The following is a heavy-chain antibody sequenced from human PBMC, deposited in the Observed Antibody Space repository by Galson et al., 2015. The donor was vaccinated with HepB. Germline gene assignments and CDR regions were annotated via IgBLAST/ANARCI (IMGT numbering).Heavy chain of an antibody. V-gene: IGHV3-33*08. J-gene: IGHJ4*02. CDR2: IWYDGSEK. Sequence: SLRLSCAASGFTFSSYGMHWVRQAPGKGLEWVAVIWYDGSEKYYADSVKGRFTISRDNSKNTLYLQMNSLRSEDTAVYYCARYNSGNYDYWGQGTLVTVSS. D-gene: IGHD3-10*01. CDR1: GFTFSSYG. CDR3: ARYNSGNYDY.